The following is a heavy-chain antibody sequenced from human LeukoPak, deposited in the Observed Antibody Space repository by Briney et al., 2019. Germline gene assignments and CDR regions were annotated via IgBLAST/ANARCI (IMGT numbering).Heavy chain of an antibody. V-gene: IGHV4-4*07. CDR3: ARGQWQIDY. CDR2: IDTSGST. J-gene: IGHJ4*02. CDR1: GVSISHYY. Sequence: PSETLSLICTVSGVSISHYYWTWIRQPAGGGLEWIGRIDTSGSTNYNPSLQSRVTMSSDTSNNQFSLNLMSVDATDAAVYCCARGQWQIDYWGQGVLVTVSP. D-gene: IGHD6-19*01.